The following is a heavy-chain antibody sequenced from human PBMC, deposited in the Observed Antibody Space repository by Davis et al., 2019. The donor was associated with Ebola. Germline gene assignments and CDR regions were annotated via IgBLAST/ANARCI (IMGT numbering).Heavy chain of an antibody. CDR1: GGSFSGYY. CDR3: ARGNDDYSFYYMDV. J-gene: IGHJ6*03. Sequence: PSETLSLTCAVYGGSFSGYYWSWIRQPPGKGLEWIGEINHSGSTNYNPSLKSRVTISVDTSKNQFSLKLSSVTAADTAVYYCARGNDDYSFYYMDVWGKGTTVTVSS. V-gene: IGHV4-34*01. CDR2: INHSGST. D-gene: IGHD1-1*01.